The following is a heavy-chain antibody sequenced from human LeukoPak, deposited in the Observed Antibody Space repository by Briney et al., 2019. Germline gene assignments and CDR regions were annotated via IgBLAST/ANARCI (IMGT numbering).Heavy chain of an antibody. Sequence: SETLSLTCTVSGGSISSYYWSWIRQPPGKGLEWIGYIYYSGSTNYNPSLKSRVTISVDTSKNQFSLKLSSVTAADKAVYYCARGYGYGQRWFDPWGQGTLVTVSS. CDR1: GGSISSYY. CDR3: ARGYGYGQRWFDP. J-gene: IGHJ5*02. D-gene: IGHD5-18*01. V-gene: IGHV4-59*01. CDR2: IYYSGST.